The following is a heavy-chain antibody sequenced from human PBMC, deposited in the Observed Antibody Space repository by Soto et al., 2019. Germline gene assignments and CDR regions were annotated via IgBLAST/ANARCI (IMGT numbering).Heavy chain of an antibody. D-gene: IGHD4-17*01. V-gene: IGHV4-31*03. CDR3: ARDRGLDYLNWFDP. J-gene: IGHJ5*02. CDR2: IYYSGST. Sequence: PSETLSLTCTVSGGSISSGGYYWSWIRQHPGKGLEWIGYIYYSGSTYYNPSLKSRVTISVDTSKNQFSLKLSSATAADTAVYYCARDRGLDYLNWFDPWGQGTLVTVSS. CDR1: GGSISSGGYY.